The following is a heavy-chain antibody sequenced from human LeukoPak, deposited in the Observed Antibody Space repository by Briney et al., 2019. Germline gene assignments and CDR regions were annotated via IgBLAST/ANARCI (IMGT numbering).Heavy chain of an antibody. CDR1: GFTFSSYA. J-gene: IGHJ4*02. D-gene: IGHD1-26*01. Sequence: QPGRSLRLSCAASGFTFSSYAMSWVRQAPGKGLEWVSGISGNGADTYYADSVKGRFTISRDNSKNMLHLQMSSLRAEDTAVYHCVKRLLSGHYAALGYWGQGTLVTVSS. CDR3: VKRLLSGHYAALGY. V-gene: IGHV3-23*01. CDR2: ISGNGADT.